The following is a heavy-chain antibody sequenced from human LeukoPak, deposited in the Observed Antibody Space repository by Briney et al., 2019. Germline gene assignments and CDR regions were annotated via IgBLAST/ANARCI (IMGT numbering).Heavy chain of an antibody. Sequence: SETLSLTCTVSGYSISSGYYWGWIRQPPGKGLEWIGSIYHSGSTYYNPSLKSRVTISVDTSKNQFSLKLSSVTAADTAVYYYAREAPYGDYVEAPWGQGTLVTVSS. D-gene: IGHD4-17*01. CDR1: GYSISSGYY. CDR2: IYHSGST. V-gene: IGHV4-38-2*02. CDR3: AREAPYGDYVEAP. J-gene: IGHJ5*02.